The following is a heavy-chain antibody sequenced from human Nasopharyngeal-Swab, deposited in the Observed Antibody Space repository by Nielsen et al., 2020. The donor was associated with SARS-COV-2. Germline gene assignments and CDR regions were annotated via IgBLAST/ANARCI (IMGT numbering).Heavy chain of an antibody. J-gene: IGHJ4*02. V-gene: IGHV4-34*01. D-gene: IGHD6-19*01. CDR1: GGSFSGYY. CDR3: ARAGQWRSFDY. Sequence: SETLSLTCAVYGGSFSGYYWSWIRQPPGKGLEWIGEINHSGSTNYNPSLKSRVTISVDTSKNQFSLKLSSVTAADTAVYYCARAGQWRSFDYWGQGTLVTVSS. CDR2: INHSGST.